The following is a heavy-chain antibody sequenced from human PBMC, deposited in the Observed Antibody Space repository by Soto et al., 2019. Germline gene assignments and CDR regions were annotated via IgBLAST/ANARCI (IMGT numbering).Heavy chain of an antibody. D-gene: IGHD2-15*01. J-gene: IGHJ6*02. CDR3: ARVSDCSGGSCYSGYYYGMDV. CDR2: ISSSSSTI. Sequence: EVQLVESGGGLVQPGGSLRLSCAASGFTFSSYSMNWVRQAPGKGLEWVSYISSSSSTIYYADSVKGRFTISRDNAKNSLYLQMNSLRDEYTAVYYCARVSDCSGGSCYSGYYYGMDVWGQGTTVTVSS. V-gene: IGHV3-48*02. CDR1: GFTFSSYS.